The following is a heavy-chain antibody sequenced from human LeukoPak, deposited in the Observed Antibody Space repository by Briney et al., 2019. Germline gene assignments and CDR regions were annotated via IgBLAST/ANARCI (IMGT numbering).Heavy chain of an antibody. CDR1: GFTFSSYW. CDR2: INTDGSST. Sequence: GGSLRLSCAASGFTFSSYWMHWVRQAPGKGLVWVSRINTDGSSTNYADSVKGRFTISRDNSKNTLYLQMNSLRAEDTAVYYCAKDRRWGGSSYAFDIWGQGTMVTVSS. CDR3: AKDRRWGGSSYAFDI. D-gene: IGHD6-6*01. J-gene: IGHJ3*02. V-gene: IGHV3-74*01.